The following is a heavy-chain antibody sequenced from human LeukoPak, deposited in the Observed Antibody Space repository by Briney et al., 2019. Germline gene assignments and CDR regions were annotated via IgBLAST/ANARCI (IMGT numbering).Heavy chain of an antibody. D-gene: IGHD2-15*01. CDR2: IRSKAYGGTT. CDR3: TTDLYCSGGSCSSYSYYYMDV. J-gene: IGHJ6*03. Sequence: GSLRLSCTASGFTFGDYAMSWVRQAPGKGLEWVGFIRSKAYGGTTEYAASVKGRFTISRDDSKSIAYLQMNSLKTEDTAVYYCTTDLYCSGGSCSSYSYYYMDVWGKGTTVTVSS. CDR1: GFTFGDYA. V-gene: IGHV3-49*04.